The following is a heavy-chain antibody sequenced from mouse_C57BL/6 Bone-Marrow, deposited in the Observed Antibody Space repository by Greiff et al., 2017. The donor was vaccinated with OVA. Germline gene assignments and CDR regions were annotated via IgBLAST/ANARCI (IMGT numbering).Heavy chain of an antibody. V-gene: IGHV1-55*01. J-gene: IGHJ2*01. CDR1: GYTFTSYW. CDR3: ARITGRDFDY. Sequence: VQLQQSGAELARPGASVKLSCKASGYTFTSYWITWVKQRPGQGLEWIGDIYPGSGSTNYNEKFKSKATLTVDTSSSTAYMQLSSLTSEDSAVYYCARITGRDFDYWGQGTTLTVSS. CDR2: IYPGSGST. D-gene: IGHD4-1*01.